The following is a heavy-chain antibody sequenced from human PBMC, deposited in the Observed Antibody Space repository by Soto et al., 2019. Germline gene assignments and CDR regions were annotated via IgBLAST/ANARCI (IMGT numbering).Heavy chain of an antibody. CDR2: ISTSGSTT. Sequence: EVQLVESGGDLIQPGGSLRLSCAASGFTFSSYEMNWVRQAPGKGLEWVSYISTSGSTTYYPNSVKGRFTISRDDSKNTLYLQMNSLKTEDTAVYYCTTEVVVVAATADYWGQGTLVTVSS. V-gene: IGHV3-48*03. J-gene: IGHJ4*02. D-gene: IGHD2-15*01. CDR1: GFTFSSYE. CDR3: TTEVVVVAATADY.